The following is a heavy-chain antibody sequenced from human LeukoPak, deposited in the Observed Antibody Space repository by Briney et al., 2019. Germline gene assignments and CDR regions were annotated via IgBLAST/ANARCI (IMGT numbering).Heavy chain of an antibody. CDR1: GFTFSSYS. Sequence: PGGSLRLSCAASGFTFSSYSMNWVRQAPGKGLEWGSYISSSSSTIYYADSVKGRFTISRDNAKNSLYLEMNTLSAEDTAVYYCAKSYYASGSYWGPGFDYWGQGTLVTVSS. D-gene: IGHD3-10*01. CDR3: AKSYYASGSYWGPGFDY. CDR2: ISSSSSTI. J-gene: IGHJ4*02. V-gene: IGHV3-48*01.